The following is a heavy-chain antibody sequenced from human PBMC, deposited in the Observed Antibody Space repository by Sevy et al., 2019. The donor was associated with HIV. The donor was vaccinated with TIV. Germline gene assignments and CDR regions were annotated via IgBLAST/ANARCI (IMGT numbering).Heavy chain of an antibody. D-gene: IGHD5-18*01. Sequence: SETLSLTCTVSGGSISSSSYYWGWIRQPPGKGLEWIGSIYYSGSTYYNPSLKSRVTISVDTSKNQFSLKLSSVTAADTAVNYCARQWTAMGTPYYFDYWGQGTLVTVSS. J-gene: IGHJ4*02. V-gene: IGHV4-39*01. CDR1: GGSISSSSYY. CDR2: IYYSGST. CDR3: ARQWTAMGTPYYFDY.